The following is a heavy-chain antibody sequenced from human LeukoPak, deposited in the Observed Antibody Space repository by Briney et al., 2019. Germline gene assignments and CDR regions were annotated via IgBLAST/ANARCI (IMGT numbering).Heavy chain of an antibody. V-gene: IGHV4-59*01. Sequence: SETLSLTCTVSGGSISSYYWSWIRQPPGKGLERIGYIYYSGSTNYNPSLKSRVAISVDTSKNQFSLKLSSVTAADTAVYYCAGKYPDYYYGMDVWGQGTTVTVSS. CDR3: AGKYPDYYYGMDV. D-gene: IGHD2-2*01. CDR2: IYYSGST. J-gene: IGHJ6*02. CDR1: GGSISSYY.